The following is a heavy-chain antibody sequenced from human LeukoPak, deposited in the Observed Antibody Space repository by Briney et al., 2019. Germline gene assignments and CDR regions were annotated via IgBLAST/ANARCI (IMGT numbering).Heavy chain of an antibody. V-gene: IGHV4-4*02. CDR3: ARARERSYAFDI. Sequence: SETLSLTCTVSGGSISSSYWWSWVRQPPGKGLEWIGEIYHSGRHNYKPSLKSRVTISVDTSKNQFSLKLSSVTAADTAVYDCARARERSYAFDIWGQGTMVTVSS. J-gene: IGHJ3*02. CDR1: GGSISSSYW. CDR2: IYHSGRH.